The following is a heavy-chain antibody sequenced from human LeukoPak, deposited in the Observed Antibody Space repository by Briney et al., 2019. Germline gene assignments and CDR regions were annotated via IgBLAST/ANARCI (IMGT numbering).Heavy chain of an antibody. CDR1: GFTFSSYA. CDR2: ISYDGSNK. J-gene: IGHJ4*02. D-gene: IGHD1-26*01. V-gene: IGHV3-30-3*01. CDR3: ARGNGAD. Sequence: GRSLRLSCAASGFTFSSYAMHWVRQAPGKGLEWVAVISYDGSNKYYADSVKGRFTIPRDNSKNTLYLQMNSLRAEDTAVYYCARGNGADWGQGTLVTVSS.